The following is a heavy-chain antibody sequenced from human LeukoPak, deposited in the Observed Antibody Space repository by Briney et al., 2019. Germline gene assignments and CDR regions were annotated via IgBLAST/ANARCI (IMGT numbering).Heavy chain of an antibody. Sequence: GGSLRLSCAASGFTFSNYAMHWVRQAPGKGLEWVSTIDGPTFRTHYADSVKGRFTISRDNAKNTVYLQMNSLRAEDTAVYYCASSSTSAPLLHHWGQGTLVTVSS. CDR1: GFTFSNYA. V-gene: IGHV3-74*01. J-gene: IGHJ4*02. CDR2: IDGPTFRT. D-gene: IGHD2-2*01. CDR3: ASSSTSAPLLHH.